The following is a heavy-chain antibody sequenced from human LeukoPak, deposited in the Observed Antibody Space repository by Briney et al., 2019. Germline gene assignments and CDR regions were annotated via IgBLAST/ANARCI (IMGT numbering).Heavy chain of an antibody. CDR1: GYTFTSYG. CDR2: INAYNGNT. V-gene: IGHV1-18*04. CDR3: ARSGGFRYCSSTSCPEDDYFDY. Sequence: GASVKVSCKGSGYTFTSYGISWVRQAPGQGLEWMGWINAYNGNTNYAQKLQGRVTMTTDTSTSKAYMELRSLRSDDTAVYYCARSGGFRYCSSTSCPEDDYFDYWGQGTLVTVSS. J-gene: IGHJ4*02. D-gene: IGHD2-2*01.